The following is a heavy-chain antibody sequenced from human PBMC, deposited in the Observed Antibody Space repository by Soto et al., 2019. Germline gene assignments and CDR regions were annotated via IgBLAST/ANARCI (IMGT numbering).Heavy chain of an antibody. V-gene: IGHV1-69*12. CDR3: ARDRGPSSGYYPYWFDP. D-gene: IGHD3-22*01. CDR1: GGTFSSYA. J-gene: IGHJ5*02. CDR2: IIPMFGTA. Sequence: QVQLVQSGAEVKKPGSSVKVSCKASGGTFSSYAISWVRQAPGQGLEWMGEIIPMFGTANYAQNFQGRVTITADESTSAGYMELSSLGSEDTAVYYCARDRGPSSGYYPYWFDPWGQGTLVTVSS.